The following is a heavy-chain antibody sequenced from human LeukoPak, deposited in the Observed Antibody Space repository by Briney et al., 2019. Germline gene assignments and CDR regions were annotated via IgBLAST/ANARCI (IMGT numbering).Heavy chain of an antibody. CDR2: IYSGGST. Sequence: GGSLRLSCAASGFTVSSNFMSWVRQAPGKGLEWVSVIYSGGSTYYADSVKGRFTISRDNSKNTLYLQMNSLRAEDTAVYYCAREYCSGGSCYTDYWGQGTLVTVSS. CDR1: GFTVSSNF. CDR3: AREYCSGGSCYTDY. D-gene: IGHD2-15*01. V-gene: IGHV3-66*01. J-gene: IGHJ4*02.